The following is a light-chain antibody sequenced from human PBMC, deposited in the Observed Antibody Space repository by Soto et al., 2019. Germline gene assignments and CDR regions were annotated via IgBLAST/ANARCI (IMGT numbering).Light chain of an antibody. V-gene: IGLV2-8*01. Sequence: QSALTQPPSASGSPGQSVTISCTGTSSDVGGYNYVSWYQQHPGKAPKLMIYEVSKRPSGVPDRFSGSKSGNTASLTVSGLQAEDEADYYCSSYAGSRGVFGGGIKLTVL. J-gene: IGLJ3*02. CDR1: SSDVGGYNY. CDR3: SSYAGSRGV. CDR2: EVS.